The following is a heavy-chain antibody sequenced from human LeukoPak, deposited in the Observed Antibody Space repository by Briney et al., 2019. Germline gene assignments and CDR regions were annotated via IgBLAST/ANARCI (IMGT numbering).Heavy chain of an antibody. J-gene: IGHJ4*02. CDR3: ASSKSIAARN. CDR1: GFTFSSYG. D-gene: IGHD6-6*01. CDR2: ISYDGSNK. V-gene: IGHV3-30*03. Sequence: PGGSLRLSCAASGFTFSSYGMHWVRQAPGKGLEWVAVISYDGSNKYYADSVKGRFTISRDNAKNSLYLQMNSLRAEDTAVYYCASSKSIAARNWGQGTLVTVSS.